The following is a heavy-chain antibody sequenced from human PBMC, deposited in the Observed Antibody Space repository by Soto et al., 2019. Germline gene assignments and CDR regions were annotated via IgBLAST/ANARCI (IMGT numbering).Heavy chain of an antibody. CDR3: ARDRDDYGSGNYYNRIDF. Sequence: QVQLVQSGAEVKKPGSSVKVSCKASGGIFSTYAISWLRQAPGQGLEWMGGIIPLFGTPNYAQRFQGRVTITADESTSTAYMELSRLRSDDTAVYSCARDRDDYGSGNYYNRIDFWGQGTLVTVSS. CDR1: GGIFSTYA. CDR2: IIPLFGTP. V-gene: IGHV1-69*01. J-gene: IGHJ4*02. D-gene: IGHD3-10*01.